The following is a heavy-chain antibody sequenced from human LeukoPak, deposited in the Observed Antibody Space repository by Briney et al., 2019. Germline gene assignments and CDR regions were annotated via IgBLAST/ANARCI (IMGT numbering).Heavy chain of an antibody. CDR3: ARGFDSSGYYYDFDY. D-gene: IGHD3-22*01. CDR1: GFTFSRYA. V-gene: IGHV3-64*04. CDR2: ISSSGGST. J-gene: IGHJ4*02. Sequence: GGSLRLSCLASGFTFSRYAMHWVRQAPGKGLEYVSAISSSGGSTYYADSVKGRFTISRDNSKDTLYLQMNSLRAEDTAVYYCARGFDSSGYYYDFDYWGQGTLVTVSS.